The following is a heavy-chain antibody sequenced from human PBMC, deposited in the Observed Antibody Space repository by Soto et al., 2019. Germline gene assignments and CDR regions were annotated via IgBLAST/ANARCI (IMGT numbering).Heavy chain of an antibody. J-gene: IGHJ6*02. CDR3: ARSKRQDYYGSGSPSNYYGMDV. CDR2: INPSGGST. D-gene: IGHD3-10*01. V-gene: IGHV1-46*01. Sequence: ASVKVSCKASGYTFTSYYMHWVRQAPGQGLEWMGIINPSGGSTSYAQKFQGRVTMTRDTSTSTVYMELSSLRSEDTAAYYCARSKRQDYYGSGSPSNYYGMDVWGQGTTVTVSS. CDR1: GYTFTSYY.